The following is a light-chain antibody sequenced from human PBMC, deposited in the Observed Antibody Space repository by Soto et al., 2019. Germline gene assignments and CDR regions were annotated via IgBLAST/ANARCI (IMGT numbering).Light chain of an antibody. V-gene: IGKV1-39*01. Sequence: DIQMTQSPSSLSASVGDRVTITCRASQHVSDYLNWYQQKPGKAPVLLIYGASSLQSGVPSRLSGSGFGTDFTLTITTLQPEDFATYYCQQSFRSPRTFGQGTKVE. CDR1: QHVSDY. CDR2: GAS. J-gene: IGKJ2*02. CDR3: QQSFRSPRT.